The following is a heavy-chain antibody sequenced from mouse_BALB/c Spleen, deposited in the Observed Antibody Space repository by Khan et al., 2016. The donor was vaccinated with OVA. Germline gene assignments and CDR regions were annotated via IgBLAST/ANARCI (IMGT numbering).Heavy chain of an antibody. J-gene: IGHJ3*01. Sequence: MQLEESGAELVKPGASVKLSCTASGFNIKDTYMHWVKQRPEQGLEWIGRIDPANGNTKYDPKFQGKATITADTSSNTAYLQLSSLTSEDTAVYYCVRDYWDVFAYWGQGTLVTVS. V-gene: IGHV14-3*02. D-gene: IGHD4-1*01. CDR3: VRDYWDVFAY. CDR2: IDPANGNT. CDR1: GFNIKDTY.